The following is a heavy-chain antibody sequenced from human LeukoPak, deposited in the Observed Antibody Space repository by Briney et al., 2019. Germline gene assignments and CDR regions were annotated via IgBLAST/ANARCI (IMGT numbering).Heavy chain of an antibody. J-gene: IGHJ6*02. CDR1: GFSFNPFA. D-gene: IGHD3-16*01. Sequence: GGSLRLSCVASGFSFNPFALTWVRQAPGKGLEWVSTISDYPHYADSVRGRFTISRDNSRKTVFLQMNSLTPEDAATYYCTKDSQGSYDGFWYGTYGMDVWGQGTTVTVSS. V-gene: IGHV3-23*05. CDR3: TKDSQGSYDGFWYGTYGMDV. CDR2: ISDYP.